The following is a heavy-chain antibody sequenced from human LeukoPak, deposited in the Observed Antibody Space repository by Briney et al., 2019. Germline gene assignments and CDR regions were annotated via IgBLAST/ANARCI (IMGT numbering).Heavy chain of an antibody. CDR3: AGSFTYYYDSSGSPSY. J-gene: IGHJ4*02. V-gene: IGHV4-34*01. Sequence: SETLSLTCAVYGGSFSGYYWSWIRQPPGKGLEWIGEINHSGSTNYNPSLKSRVTIPVDTSKNQFSLKLSSVTAADTAVYYCAGSFTYYYDSSGSPSYWGQGTLVTVSS. CDR1: GGSFSGYY. D-gene: IGHD3-22*01. CDR2: INHSGST.